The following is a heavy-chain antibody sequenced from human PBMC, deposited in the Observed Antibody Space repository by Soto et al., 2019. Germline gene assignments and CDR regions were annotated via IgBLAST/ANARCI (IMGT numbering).Heavy chain of an antibody. V-gene: IGHV1-3*01. D-gene: IGHD5-18*01. J-gene: IGHJ4*02. CDR1: GYTFTSYA. Sequence: QVQLVQSGAEVKKPGASVKVSCKASGYTFTSYALHWVRQAPGQRLEWMGWINAGNGNTKYSQKFQGRVTITRDTSASTAYMELSSLRSEDTAVYYCALNFGYSYGYQYYFDYWGQGTLVTGSS. CDR3: ALNFGYSYGYQYYFDY. CDR2: INAGNGNT.